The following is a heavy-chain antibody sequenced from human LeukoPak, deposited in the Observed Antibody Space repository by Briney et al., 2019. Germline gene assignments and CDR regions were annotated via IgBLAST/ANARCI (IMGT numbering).Heavy chain of an antibody. CDR2: ISYDGSNK. Sequence: PGGSLRLSCAASGFTFSSYAMHWVRQAPGKGLEWVAVISYDGSNKYYADSVKGRFTISRDNSKNTLYLQMNSLRAEDTAVYYCAKNLGRGYSYGRGIDYWGQGTLVTVSS. CDR3: AKNLGRGYSYGRGIDY. D-gene: IGHD5-18*01. J-gene: IGHJ4*02. V-gene: IGHV3-30*18. CDR1: GFTFSSYA.